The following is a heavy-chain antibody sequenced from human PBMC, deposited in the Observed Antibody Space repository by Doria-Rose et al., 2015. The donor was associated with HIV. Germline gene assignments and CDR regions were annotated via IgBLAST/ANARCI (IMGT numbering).Heavy chain of an antibody. CDR1: GVSLSSPGMG. CDR3: ARIKSSRWYHKYYFDF. D-gene: IGHD6-13*01. V-gene: IGHV2-26*01. J-gene: IGHJ4*02. Sequence: QITLKESGPVLVKPTETLTLTCTVSGVSLSSPGMGVSWIRQPPGTALEWLANIFSDDERSYNTSLKSRLTISRTTSKSQVVLTMTDMDPVDTAIYYCARIKSSRWYHKYYFDFWGQGTLVIVSA. CDR2: IFSDDER.